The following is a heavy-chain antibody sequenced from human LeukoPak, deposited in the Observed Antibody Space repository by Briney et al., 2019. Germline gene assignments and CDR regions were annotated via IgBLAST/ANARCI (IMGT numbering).Heavy chain of an antibody. CDR1: GGSISSYY. CDR2: ISTSGST. D-gene: IGHD6-13*01. V-gene: IGHV4-4*07. CDR3: AGEVLAAAGTYDY. J-gene: IGHJ4*02. Sequence: SETLSLTCTVSGGSISSYYWSWIRQPAGKGLESIGHISTSGSTNYNPSLKSRVTMSVDTSKNQFSLKLSSVTAADTAVYYCAGEVLAAAGTYDYWGQGNLVTVSS.